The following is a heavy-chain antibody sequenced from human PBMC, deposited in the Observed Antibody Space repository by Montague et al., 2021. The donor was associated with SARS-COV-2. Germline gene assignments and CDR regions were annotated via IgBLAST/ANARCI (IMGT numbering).Heavy chain of an antibody. V-gene: IGHV3-53*01. CDR2: IYSDGST. J-gene: IGHJ3*01. Sequence: SLRLSCAASGFTVSSNWTTWVRQTPGKGLEWVSVIYSDGSTYYADAVEGRFTISRDNSKNTLYLQMNSLRVEDTAVFYCARVATIFVRRLIGDAFDVWGQGTTVTVSP. CDR1: GFTVSSNW. CDR3: ARVATIFVRRLIGDAFDV. D-gene: IGHD3-10*01.